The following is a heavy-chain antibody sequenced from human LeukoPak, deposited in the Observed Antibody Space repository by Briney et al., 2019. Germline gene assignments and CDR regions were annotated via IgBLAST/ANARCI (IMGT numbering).Heavy chain of an antibody. CDR3: ATDRLGGSLDY. Sequence: ASVKVSCKASGYTFTSYYMHWVRQAPGKGLEWMGGFDPEDGETIYAQKFQGRVTMTEDTSTDTAYMELSSLRSEDTAVYYCATDRLGGSLDYWGQGTLVTVSS. V-gene: IGHV1-24*01. J-gene: IGHJ4*02. CDR1: GYTFTSYY. CDR2: FDPEDGET. D-gene: IGHD1-26*01.